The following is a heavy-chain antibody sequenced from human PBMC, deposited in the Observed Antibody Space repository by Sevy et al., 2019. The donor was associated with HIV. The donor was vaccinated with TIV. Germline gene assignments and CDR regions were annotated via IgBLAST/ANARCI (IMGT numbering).Heavy chain of an antibody. CDR1: GFTVSSNY. CDR3: ARSYYDSSGYLDPLLYFDY. CDR2: IHSGGST. V-gene: IGHV3-53*01. Sequence: GGSLRLSCAASGFTVSSNYMSWVRQAPGKGLEWVSVIHSGGSTYYADSVKGRFTISRDNSKNTLYLHMSSLRAEDTAVYYCARSYYDSSGYLDPLLYFDYWGQGTLVTVSS. D-gene: IGHD3-22*01. J-gene: IGHJ4*02.